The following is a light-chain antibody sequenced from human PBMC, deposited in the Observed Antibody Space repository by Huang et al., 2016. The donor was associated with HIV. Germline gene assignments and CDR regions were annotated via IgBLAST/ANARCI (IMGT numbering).Light chain of an antibody. CDR3: HQYNNWLLS. Sequence: EIVMTQSPVTLSVSPGQRVTLSCRANRSVSTNLAWYLQRHGQAPRLLIYGSSTRAPGIPARFSGSGSGTDFSLTISSLQSEDFALYYCHQYNNWLLSFGGGTRV. J-gene: IGKJ4*01. CDR2: GSS. V-gene: IGKV3-15*01. CDR1: RSVSTN.